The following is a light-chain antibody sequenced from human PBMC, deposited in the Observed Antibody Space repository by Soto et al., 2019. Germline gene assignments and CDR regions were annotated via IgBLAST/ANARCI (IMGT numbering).Light chain of an antibody. CDR1: QDISNY. J-gene: IGKJ1*01. V-gene: IGKV1-39*01. CDR3: QQSYSTPRT. CDR2: DAS. Sequence: NQLTQSPSSLSASVGDRVTITCQASQDISNYLNWYQQKPGKAPKLLIYDASNLETGVPSRFSGSGSGTDFTLTISSLQPEDFATYYCQQSYSTPRTFGQGTKVDI.